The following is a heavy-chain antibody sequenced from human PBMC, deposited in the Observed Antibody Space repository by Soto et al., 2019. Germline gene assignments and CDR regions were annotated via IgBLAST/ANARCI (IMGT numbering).Heavy chain of an antibody. CDR3: ARPGGRMSKGGATKAASFDY. J-gene: IGHJ4*02. CDR1: GGSISSSRYY. V-gene: IGHV4-39*01. Sequence: QLQLQESGPGLVKPSETLSLTCTVSGGSISSSRYYWGWIRQPPGKGLEWIGSIYYSGSTYYNPSLKSRVTISVDTSKNQFSLKLSSVTAADTAVYYCARPGGRMSKGGATKAASFDYWGQGTLVTVSS. CDR2: IYYSGST. D-gene: IGHD1-26*01.